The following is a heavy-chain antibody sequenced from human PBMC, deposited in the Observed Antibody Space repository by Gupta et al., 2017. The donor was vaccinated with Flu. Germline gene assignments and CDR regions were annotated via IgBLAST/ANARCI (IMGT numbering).Heavy chain of an antibody. V-gene: IGHV4-34*01. J-gene: IGHJ6*02. Sequence: QVQLQQWGAGLLKPSETLSLTCAVYGGSFSGYYWSWIRQPPGKGLEWIGEINHSGSTNYNPSLKSRVTISEDTSKNQFSLKLSSVTAADTAVYYCARGRGSPDCSSTSCYYYYGMDVWGQGTTVTVSS. CDR3: ARGRGSPDCSSTSCYYYYGMDV. D-gene: IGHD2-2*01. CDR2: INHSGST. CDR1: GGSFSGYY.